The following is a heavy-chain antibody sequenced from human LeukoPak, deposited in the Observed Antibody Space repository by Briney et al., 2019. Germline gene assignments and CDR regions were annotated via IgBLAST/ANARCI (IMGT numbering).Heavy chain of an antibody. CDR1: GFTFDDYG. V-gene: IGHV3-20*04. CDR2: INWNGGST. D-gene: IGHD3-3*01. CDR3: ARGPLRCLEWLFSFDP. Sequence: GGSLRLSCAASGFTFDDYGMSWVRQAPGKGLEWVSGINWNGGSTGYADSVKGRFTISRDNAKNSLYLQMNSLRAEDTALYYCARGPLRCLEWLFSFDPWGQGTLVTVSS. J-gene: IGHJ5*02.